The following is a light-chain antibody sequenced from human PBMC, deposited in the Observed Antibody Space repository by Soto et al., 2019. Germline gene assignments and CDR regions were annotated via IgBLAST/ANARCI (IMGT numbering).Light chain of an antibody. CDR1: SSDVGSYNS. CDR3: SSYTTSSTYV. Sequence: QSVLTQPASVSGSPGQSIAISCTGTSSDVGSYNSVSWYQQHPGKAPKLMISDVSNRPSGVSNRFSGSKSGNTASLTISGLQAEVGAGYYCSSYTTSSTYVFGTGTKVTVL. V-gene: IGLV2-14*03. J-gene: IGLJ1*01. CDR2: DVS.